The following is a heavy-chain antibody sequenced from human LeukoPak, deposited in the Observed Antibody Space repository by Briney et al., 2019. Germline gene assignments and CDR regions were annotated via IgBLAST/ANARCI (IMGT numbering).Heavy chain of an antibody. CDR2: IYYSGST. Sequence: NPSETLSLTCTVSGGSISSGGYYWSWIRQHPGKGLEWIGYIYYSGSTYYNTSLKSRVTISVDTSKNQFSLKLSSVTAADTAVYYCARDEPTLPLVWGQGTLVTVSS. CDR3: ARDEPTLPLV. V-gene: IGHV4-31*03. D-gene: IGHD2-15*01. J-gene: IGHJ4*02. CDR1: GGSISSGGYY.